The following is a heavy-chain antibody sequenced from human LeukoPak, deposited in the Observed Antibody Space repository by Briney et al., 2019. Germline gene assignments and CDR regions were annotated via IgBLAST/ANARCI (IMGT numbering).Heavy chain of an antibody. V-gene: IGHV1-18*01. CDR2: ISAYNGYI. Sequence: ASVKVSCTASGYSFTNYGISWVRQAPGQGLEWMGWISAYNGYIHFAQKFQGRVTMTEDTSTDTAYMELSSLRSEDTAVYYCATSSSGWYEENWGQGTLVTVSS. CDR1: GYSFTNYG. J-gene: IGHJ4*02. D-gene: IGHD6-19*01. CDR3: ATSSSGWYEEN.